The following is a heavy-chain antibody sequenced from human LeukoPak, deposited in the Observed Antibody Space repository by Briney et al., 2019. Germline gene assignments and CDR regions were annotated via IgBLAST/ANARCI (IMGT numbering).Heavy chain of an antibody. J-gene: IGHJ6*03. CDR2: IHHSGST. CDR3: ARPYYYFIDV. Sequence: PSETLSLTCTVSGGSISRDNWWGWVRQPPGKGLEWIGEIHHSGSTNYNPALKSRVTISVDKCENQFSLKLTSVTAADTAVYYCARPYYYFIDVWGRGTTVTVSS. V-gene: IGHV4-4*02. CDR1: GGSISRDNW.